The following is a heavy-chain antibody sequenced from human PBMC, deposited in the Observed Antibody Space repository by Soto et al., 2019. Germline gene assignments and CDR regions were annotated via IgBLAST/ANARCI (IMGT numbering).Heavy chain of an antibody. CDR3: ARSPSSPRDNWFDP. J-gene: IGHJ5*02. CDR2: VYYRGNT. V-gene: IGHV4-61*01. Sequence: PSETLSLTCSVSGGYVSSGSYYWNWIRQPPGKGLEWIGYVYYRGNTDYNPSLKSRVTMSIDTSKNQFFLKLRSVTAADTAVYFCARSPSSPRDNWFDPWGQGTLVTVSS. CDR1: GGYVSSGSYY.